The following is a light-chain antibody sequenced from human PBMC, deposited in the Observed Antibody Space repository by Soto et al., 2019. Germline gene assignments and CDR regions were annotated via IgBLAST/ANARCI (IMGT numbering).Light chain of an antibody. CDR1: QGIRND. CDR2: AAS. J-gene: IGKJ2*01. CDR3: QQYFSYTYT. V-gene: IGKV1-6*01. Sequence: AIQMTQYPSSLSASVGDRVTITCGASQGIRNDLGWYQQKPGQAPKLLIYAASSLQSGVPSRLRGSGYGTDFTIIISSMKSEDFETYYCQQYFSYTYTFGQGTKVDIK.